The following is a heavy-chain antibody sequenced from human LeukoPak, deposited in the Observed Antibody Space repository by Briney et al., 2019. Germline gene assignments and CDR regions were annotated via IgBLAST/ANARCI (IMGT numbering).Heavy chain of an antibody. D-gene: IGHD6-19*01. CDR1: GFTFSSYS. CDR2: ISSSSSTI. CDR3: ARSSSGWYNWFDP. V-gene: IGHV3-48*02. Sequence: GGSLRLSCAASGFTFSSYSMNWVRQAPGKGLEWVSYISSSSSTIYYADSVKGRFTISRDNTKNSLYLQMNSLRDEDTAVYYCARSSSGWYNWFDPWGQGTLVTVSS. J-gene: IGHJ5*02.